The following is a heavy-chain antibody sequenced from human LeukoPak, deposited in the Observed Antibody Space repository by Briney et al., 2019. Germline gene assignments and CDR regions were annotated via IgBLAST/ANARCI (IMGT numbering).Heavy chain of an antibody. CDR2: ISYDGSHK. D-gene: IGHD6-13*01. CDR3: ARDGIAAAGPPRRNYYYYGMDV. Sequence: PGRSLRLSCTASGFTFSNYAMHWVRQAPGKGLEWVTIISYDGSHKYYADSVKGRFTISRDNAKNSLYLQMNSLRAEDTAVYYCARDGIAAAGPPRRNYYYYGMDVWGQGTTVTVSS. V-gene: IGHV3-30*03. CDR1: GFTFSNYA. J-gene: IGHJ6*02.